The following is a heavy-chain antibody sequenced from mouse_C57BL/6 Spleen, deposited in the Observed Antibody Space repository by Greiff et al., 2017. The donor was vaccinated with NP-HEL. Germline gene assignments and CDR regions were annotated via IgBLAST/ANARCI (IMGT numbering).Heavy chain of an antibody. V-gene: IGHV1-18*01. J-gene: IGHJ1*03. CDR1: GYTFTDYN. CDR3: ARWGTGLWYFDV. D-gene: IGHD4-1*01. Sequence: EVQLQQSGPELVKPGASVRIPCKASGYTFTDYNMDWVKQSHGKSLEWIGDINPNNGGTIYNQKFKGKATLTVDKSSSTAYMELRSLTSEDTAVYYCARWGTGLWYFDVWGTGTTVTVSS. CDR2: INPNNGGT.